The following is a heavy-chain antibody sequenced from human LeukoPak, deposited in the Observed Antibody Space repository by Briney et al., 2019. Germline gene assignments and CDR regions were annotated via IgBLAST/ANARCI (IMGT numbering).Heavy chain of an antibody. CDR1: GGSFSGCY. CDR2: INHSGST. V-gene: IGHV4-34*01. CDR3: ARGVRYGLNYYYYYYMDV. Sequence: SETLSLTCAVYGGSFSGCYRSWIRQPPGKGLEWIGEINHSGSTNYNPSLKSRVTISVDTSKNQFSLKLSSVTAADTAVYYCARGVRYGLNYYYYYYMDVWGKGTTVTVSS. J-gene: IGHJ6*03. D-gene: IGHD3-10*01.